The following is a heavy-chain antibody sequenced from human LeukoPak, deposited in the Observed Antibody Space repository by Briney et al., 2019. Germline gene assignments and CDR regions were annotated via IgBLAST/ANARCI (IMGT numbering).Heavy chain of an antibody. CDR1: GFIFSSYG. CDR2: ISYDGSNK. V-gene: IGHV3-30*03. CDR3: ARVQSHYYYDSSGYYFDYYYYYMDV. D-gene: IGHD3-22*01. J-gene: IGHJ6*03. Sequence: PGGSLRLSCAASGFIFSSYGMHWVRQAPGKGLEWVAVISYDGSNKYYADSVKGRFTISRDNAKNSLYLQMNSLRAEDTAVYYCARVQSHYYYDSSGYYFDYYYYYMDVWGKGTTVTVSS.